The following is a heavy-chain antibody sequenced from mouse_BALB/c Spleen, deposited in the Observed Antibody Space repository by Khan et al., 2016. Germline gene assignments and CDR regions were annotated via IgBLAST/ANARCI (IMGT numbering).Heavy chain of an antibody. V-gene: IGHV9-1*02. CDR3: ARRRRLDLDIAMDY. CDR2: IKTYSGES. D-gene: IGHD6-1*01. Sequence: QIQLVQSGPELKKPGETVKISCKASGYAFTNDGMNWAKQAPGKGLKWMGWIKTYSGESTYAADFKGRFAFSLETSASTAYLQINRLKNEDMATSCCARRRRLDLDIAMDYWGQGTSVTDSS. J-gene: IGHJ4*01. CDR1: GYAFTNDG.